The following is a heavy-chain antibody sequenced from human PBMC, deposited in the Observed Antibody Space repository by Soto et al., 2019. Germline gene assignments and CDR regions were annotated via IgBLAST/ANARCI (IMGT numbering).Heavy chain of an antibody. Sequence: GGSLRLSCAASGFTFSSYSMNWVRQAPGKGLEWVSSISSSSSYIYYADSVKGRFTTSRDNAKNSLYLQMNSLRAEDTAVYYCARERQQLTTTYYYGMDVWGQGTTVTVSS. J-gene: IGHJ6*02. CDR1: GFTFSSYS. CDR2: ISSSSSYI. CDR3: ARERQQLTTTYYYGMDV. V-gene: IGHV3-21*01. D-gene: IGHD6-13*01.